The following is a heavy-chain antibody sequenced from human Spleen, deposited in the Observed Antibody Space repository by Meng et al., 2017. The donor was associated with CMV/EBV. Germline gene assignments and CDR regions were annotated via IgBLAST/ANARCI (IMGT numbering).Heavy chain of an antibody. J-gene: IGHJ4*02. CDR3: ARDLDHDSSGYYYQGVVDY. CDR1: FIRYA. V-gene: IGHV7-4-1*02. Sequence: FIRYAMNWVGQAPGQGLEWMGWINTNTGNPTYAQGFTGRFVFSLDTSVSTAYLQISSLKAEDTAVYYCARDLDHDSSGYYYQGVVDYWGQGTLVTVSS. CDR2: INTNTGNP. D-gene: IGHD3-22*01.